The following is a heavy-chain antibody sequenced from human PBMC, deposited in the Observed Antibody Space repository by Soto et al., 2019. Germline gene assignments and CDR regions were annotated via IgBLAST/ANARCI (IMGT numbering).Heavy chain of an antibody. V-gene: IGHV4-34*01. D-gene: IGHD3-10*01. CDR2: INHSGST. CDR3: ARAGRYYYGSGGYPSLISNWFDP. J-gene: IGHJ5*02. CDR1: GGSFSGYY. Sequence: SETLSLTCAVYGGSFSGYYWSWIRQPPGKGLEWIGEINHSGSTNYNPYLKSRVTISVDTSKNQFSLKLSSVTAADTAVYYCARAGRYYYGSGGYPSLISNWFDPWGQGTLVTVSS.